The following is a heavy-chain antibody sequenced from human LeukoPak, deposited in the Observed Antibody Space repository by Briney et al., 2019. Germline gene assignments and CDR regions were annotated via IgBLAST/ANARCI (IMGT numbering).Heavy chain of an antibody. CDR2: ISSSSSYM. Sequence: TGGSLRLSCAASGFTFSSYSMNWVRQAPGKGLEWVSSISSSSSYMYYADSVKGRFTISRDNAKNSLYLQMNSLRAEDTAVYYCARGMSRGYFEYWGQGTLVTVSS. D-gene: IGHD5/OR15-5a*01. CDR1: GFTFSSYS. V-gene: IGHV3-21*01. J-gene: IGHJ4*02. CDR3: ARGMSRGYFEY.